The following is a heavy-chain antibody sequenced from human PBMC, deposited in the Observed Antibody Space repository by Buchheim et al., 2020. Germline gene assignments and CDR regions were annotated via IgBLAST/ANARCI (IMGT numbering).Heavy chain of an antibody. V-gene: IGHV3-48*02. CDR2: ISSSSSTI. J-gene: IGHJ6*02. Sequence: EVQLVESGGGLVQPGGSLRLSCAASGFTFSSYSMNWVRQAPGKGLEWVSYISSSSSTIYYADSVKGRFTISRDNAKNSLYLQMNSLRDEDTAVYYCARDPQSSLWFGEPQEAYYYYGMDVWGQGTT. CDR3: ARDPQSSLWFGEPQEAYYYYGMDV. D-gene: IGHD3-10*01. CDR1: GFTFSSYS.